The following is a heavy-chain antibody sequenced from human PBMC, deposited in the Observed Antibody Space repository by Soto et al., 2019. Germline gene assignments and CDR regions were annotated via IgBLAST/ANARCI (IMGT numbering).Heavy chain of an antibody. CDR3: ARSAGYCTDTSCEKGWFDS. CDR2: ISSSSAYK. Sequence: PGGSLRLSCEGSGFMFSSYNMNWVRQAPGRGLEWVSFISSSSAYKYYEDAVKGRSTISRDNDKNSVYLQMNSLRAEDAGLYYCARSAGYCTDTSCEKGWFDSWGQGTWVTVSS. V-gene: IGHV3-21*01. D-gene: IGHD2-8*02. J-gene: IGHJ5*01. CDR1: GFMFSSYN.